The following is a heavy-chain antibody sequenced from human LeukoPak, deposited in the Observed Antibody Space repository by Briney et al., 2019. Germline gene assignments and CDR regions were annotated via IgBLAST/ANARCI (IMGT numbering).Heavy chain of an antibody. Sequence: ASVKVSCKASGYTFTAYYEHWVRQAPGQGLEWMGWINPNSGDTSSAQKFQGRVTMTRDTSISTVYMELSRLRSDDTAVYYCARDYIDPGNYTPLGYWGQGTLVTVSS. CDR2: INPNSGDT. CDR3: ARDYIDPGNYTPLGY. CDR1: GYTFTAYY. D-gene: IGHD1-7*01. V-gene: IGHV1-2*02. J-gene: IGHJ4*02.